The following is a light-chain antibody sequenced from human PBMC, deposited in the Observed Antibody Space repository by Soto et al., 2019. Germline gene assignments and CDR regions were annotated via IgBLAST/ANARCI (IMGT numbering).Light chain of an antibody. CDR2: AAS. J-gene: IGKJ1*01. CDR1: QSVTANY. Sequence: EIALTQSPGTLSLSPGERATLSCRASQSVTANYLAWYQQKPGQAPRLLIYAASIGATGIPDRFSGSGSGTDFTLTISRLEPEDSAVYYCLQYGIPLWMFGQGTKVEIK. CDR3: LQYGIPLWM. V-gene: IGKV3-20*01.